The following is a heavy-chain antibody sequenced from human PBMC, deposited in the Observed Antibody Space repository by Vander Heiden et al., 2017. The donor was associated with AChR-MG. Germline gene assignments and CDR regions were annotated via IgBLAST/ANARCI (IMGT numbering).Heavy chain of an antibody. CDR1: GFTFSNYD. D-gene: IGHD1-26*01. V-gene: IGHV3-13*01. CDR3: VRAGGVGATWSWFDP. Sequence: EVQLVESGGGLVQPGGSLRLSCAACGFTFSNYDMHWVRQVTGKGLEWVSAIGSVGDTYYPDSVKGRFTISREDDKNSLYLQMNSLRAGDTAVYYCVRAGGVGATWSWFDPWGQGTLVTVSS. CDR2: IGSVGDT. J-gene: IGHJ5*02.